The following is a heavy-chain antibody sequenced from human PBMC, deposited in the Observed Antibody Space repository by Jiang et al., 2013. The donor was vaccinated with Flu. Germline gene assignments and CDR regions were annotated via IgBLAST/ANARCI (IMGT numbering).Heavy chain of an antibody. CDR1: GFPFSNYW. V-gene: IGHV3-7*01. D-gene: IGHD5/OR15-5a*01. CDR3: ARDVS. CDR2: IKQDGSEK. J-gene: IGHJ4*02. Sequence: GGSLRLSCAASGFPFSNYWMSWVRQVPGKGLEWVANIKQDGSEKYYVDSVKGRFSISRDNAKNSLDLQMNSLRAEDTAVYYCARDVSWGQGNPGSPSPQ.